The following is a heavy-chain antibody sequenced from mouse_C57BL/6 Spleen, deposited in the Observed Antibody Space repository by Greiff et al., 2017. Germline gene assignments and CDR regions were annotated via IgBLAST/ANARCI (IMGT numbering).Heavy chain of an antibody. J-gene: IGHJ1*03. V-gene: IGHV1-64*01. CDR1: GYTFTSYW. CDR2: IHPNSGST. D-gene: IGHD2-1*01. Sequence: VQLQQPGAELVKPGASVKLSCKASGYTFTSYWMHWVKQRPGQGLEWIGMIHPNSGSTNYNEKFKSKATLTVDKSSSTAYMQLSSLTSEDSAVYYCARSIDGNYEGYFDVWGTGTTVTVSS. CDR3: ARSIDGNYEGYFDV.